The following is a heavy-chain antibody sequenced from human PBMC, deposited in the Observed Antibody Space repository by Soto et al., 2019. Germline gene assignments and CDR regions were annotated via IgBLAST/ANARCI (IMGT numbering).Heavy chain of an antibody. CDR1: GDSVNTSDW. Sequence: QVQLQESGPGLVQPSLTLSLTCAVSGDSVNTSDWWNWVRQPPAKGLEWIGEIYHGGNIYYNPSHKSRVTISSNKSKNEISLQLSSVTAADAAVNYCARDPQSRCTWTFDYWGQGALVTVSS. CDR2: IYHGGNI. V-gene: IGHV4-4*02. J-gene: IGHJ4*02. CDR3: ARDPQSRCTWTFDY. D-gene: IGHD1-20*01.